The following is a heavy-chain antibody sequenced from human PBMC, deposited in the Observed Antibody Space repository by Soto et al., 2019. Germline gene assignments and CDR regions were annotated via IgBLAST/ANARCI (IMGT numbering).Heavy chain of an antibody. D-gene: IGHD3-10*01. CDR1: GFTFSSYG. J-gene: IGHJ6*04. CDR3: AKDRGLTEMDV. V-gene: IGHV3-30*18. Sequence: PGGSLRLSCAASGFTFSSYGMHWVRRAPGKGLEWVAVISYDGSNKYYADSVKGRFTISRDNSKNTLYLQMNSLRAEDTAVYYCAKDRGLTEMDVWGKGTTVTVSS. CDR2: ISYDGSNK.